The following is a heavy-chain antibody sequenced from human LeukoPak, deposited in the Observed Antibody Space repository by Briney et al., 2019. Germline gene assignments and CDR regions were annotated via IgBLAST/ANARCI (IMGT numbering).Heavy chain of an antibody. J-gene: IGHJ4*02. D-gene: IGHD5-18*01. CDR2: ISSSGNTI. CDR1: GFAFDEHG. V-gene: IGHV3-48*03. CDR3: ARLRGYSYGYGDY. Sequence: GGSLRLSCTASGFAFDEHGLSWVRQVPGKGLEWVSYISSSGNTIDYADSVKGRFTISRDNAKNSLYLQMVSLRAEDTAVYYCARLRGYSYGYGDYWGQGTLVTVSS.